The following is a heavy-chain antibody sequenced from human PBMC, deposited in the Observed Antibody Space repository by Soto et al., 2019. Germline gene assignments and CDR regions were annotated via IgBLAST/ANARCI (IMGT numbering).Heavy chain of an antibody. CDR3: ARDLGRSYWSYYYYGMDV. Sequence: ASVKVSCKASGYTFTSYDINWVRQATGQGLEWMGWMNPNSGNTGYAQKFQGRVTMTRNTSISTAYMELSSLRSEDTAVYYCARDLGRSYWSYYYYGMDVWGKGTTVTVS. CDR1: GYTFTSYD. V-gene: IGHV1-8*01. CDR2: MNPNSGNT. J-gene: IGHJ6*04. D-gene: IGHD1-26*01.